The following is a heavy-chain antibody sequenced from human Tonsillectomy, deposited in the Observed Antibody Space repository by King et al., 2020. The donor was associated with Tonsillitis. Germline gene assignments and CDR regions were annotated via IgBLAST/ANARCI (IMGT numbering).Heavy chain of an antibody. CDR1: GFTFSSYA. CDR3: AKRLGWELLGVLGAFDI. D-gene: IGHD1-26*01. V-gene: IGHV3-23*04. Sequence: VQLVESGGVLIQPGGSLRLSCAASGFTFSSYAMSWVRQAPGKGLEWVSALSASGDSTYYADSVKGRFTISRDNSKNTLYLQMNSLRAEDTAVYYCAKRLGWELLGVLGAFDIWGQGTMVTVSS. CDR2: LSASGDST. J-gene: IGHJ3*02.